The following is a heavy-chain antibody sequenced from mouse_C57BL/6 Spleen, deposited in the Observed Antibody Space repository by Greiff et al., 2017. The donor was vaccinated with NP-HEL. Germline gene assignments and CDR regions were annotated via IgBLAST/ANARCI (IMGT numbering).Heavy chain of an antibody. V-gene: IGHV1-9*01. CDR3: ARRGPTVVAFHWYFDV. CDR1: GYTFTGYW. Sequence: VQLQQSGAELMKPGASVKLSCKATGYTFTGYWIEWVKQRPGHGLEWIGEILPGSGSTNYNEKFKGKATFTADTSSNTAYMQLSSLTTEDSAIYYGARRGPTVVAFHWYFDVWGTGTTVTVSS. D-gene: IGHD1-1*01. CDR2: ILPGSGST. J-gene: IGHJ1*03.